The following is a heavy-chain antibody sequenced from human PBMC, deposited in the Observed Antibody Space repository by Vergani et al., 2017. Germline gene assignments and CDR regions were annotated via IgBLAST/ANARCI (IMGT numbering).Heavy chain of an antibody. J-gene: IGHJ6*03. D-gene: IGHD2-15*01. V-gene: IGHV4-61*02. CDR3: ARDRMRGPIYYMDV. CDR1: GGSISSGSYY. Sequence: QVQLQESGPGLVKPSQTLSLTCTVSGGSISSGSYYWSWIRQPAGKGLEWIGRIYTSGSTNYNPSLKSRVTMSVDTSKNQFSLKLSSVTAADTAVYYCARDRMRGPIYYMDVWGKGTTVTVSS. CDR2: IYTSGST.